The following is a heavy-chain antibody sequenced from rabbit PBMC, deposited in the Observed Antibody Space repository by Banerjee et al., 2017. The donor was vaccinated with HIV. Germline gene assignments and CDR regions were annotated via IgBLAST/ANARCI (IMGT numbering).Heavy chain of an antibody. Sequence: QSLEESGGDLVKPGASLTLTCTASGFSFSSSQYMCWVRQAPGKGLEWIACIHVGSSGSTYYASWAKGRFTISKASSTTVTLQMTSLTAADTATYFCARASSGGGAFNLWGPGTLVTVS. V-gene: IGHV1S40*01. CDR2: IHVGSSGST. D-gene: IGHD1-1*01. CDR3: ARASSGGGAFNL. J-gene: IGHJ4*01. CDR1: GFSFSSSQY.